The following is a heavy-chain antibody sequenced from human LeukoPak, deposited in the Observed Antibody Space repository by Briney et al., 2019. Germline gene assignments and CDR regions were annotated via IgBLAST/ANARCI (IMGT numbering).Heavy chain of an antibody. CDR1: GFTFSSYE. V-gene: IGHV3-48*03. J-gene: IGHJ6*03. CDR3: ARGSSSWSNYYYYYMDV. CDR2: ISNSGSTI. D-gene: IGHD6-13*01. Sequence: GGSLRLSCAASGFTFSSYEMNWVRQAPGKGLEWVSYISNSGSTIYYADSVKGRFTICRDNAKNSLYLQMNSLRAEDTAVYYCARGSSSWSNYYYYYMDVWGKGTAVTVSS.